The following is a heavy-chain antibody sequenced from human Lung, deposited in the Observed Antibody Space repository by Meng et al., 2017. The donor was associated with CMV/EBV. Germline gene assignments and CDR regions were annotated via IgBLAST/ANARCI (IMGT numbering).Heavy chain of an antibody. CDR2: ISGGGGTI. D-gene: IGHD6-25*01. Sequence: SXAASGFIFSDYYITWIRQAPGKGLEWVSYISGGGGTIYYADSVKGRFIISRDNARNSLYLQMNSLRAEDTAVYYCARAAVLRNYFDYWGQGTLVTVSS. CDR1: GFIFSDYY. CDR3: ARAAVLRNYFDY. V-gene: IGHV3-11*04. J-gene: IGHJ4*02.